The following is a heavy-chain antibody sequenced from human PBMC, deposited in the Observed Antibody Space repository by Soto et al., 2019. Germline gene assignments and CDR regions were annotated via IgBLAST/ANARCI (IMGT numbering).Heavy chain of an antibody. J-gene: IGHJ1*01. CDR1: GFTFSIYW. CDR3: ATTAAAAASD. V-gene: IGHV3-7*01. Sequence: LRLSCVGSGFTFSIYWMAWVRQAPGKGLEWVADIKEDGSTKFYADSVKGRFTISRDNAKNSLFLQMNSLRAEDTAVYYCATTAAAAASDWGQGTPVTVSS. D-gene: IGHD6-25*01. CDR2: IKEDGSTK.